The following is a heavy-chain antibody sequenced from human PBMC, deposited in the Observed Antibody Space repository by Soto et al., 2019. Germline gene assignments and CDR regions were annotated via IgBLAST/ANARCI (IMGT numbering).Heavy chain of an antibody. V-gene: IGHV3-73*02. J-gene: IGHJ6*02. Sequence: EVQLVQSGGGRAQPGGSLKLSCEASGFTFSVSAIHWVRLASGKGLEWVGRIRTRKNRYVTTYAASVKGRFSLSRDDSKNTAYLQMDSLKTEDKAVYYCARIEYGLDVGGQGTTVIVS. D-gene: IGHD6-6*01. CDR1: GFTFSVSA. CDR3: ARIEYGLDV. CDR2: IRTRKNRYVT.